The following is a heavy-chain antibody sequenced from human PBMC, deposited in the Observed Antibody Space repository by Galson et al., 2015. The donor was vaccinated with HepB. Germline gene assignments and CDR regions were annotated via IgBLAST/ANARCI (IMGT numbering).Heavy chain of an antibody. V-gene: IGHV3-21*01. CDR3: ARDGIAARGFDY. J-gene: IGHJ4*02. D-gene: IGHD6-6*01. CDR2: ISSSSSYI. CDR1: GFTFSSYA. Sequence: SLRLSCAASGFTFSSYAMSWVRQAPGKGLEWVSSISSSSSYIYYADSVKGRFTISRDNAKNSLYLQMNSLRAEDTAVYYCARDGIAARGFDYWGQGTLVTVSS.